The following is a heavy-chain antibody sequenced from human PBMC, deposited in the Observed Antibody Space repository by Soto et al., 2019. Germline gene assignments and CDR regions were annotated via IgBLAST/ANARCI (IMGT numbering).Heavy chain of an antibody. D-gene: IGHD6-6*01. V-gene: IGHV1-46*01. CDR3: ARVAARRGPGDY. Sequence: ASVKVSCKASGYTFTSYYMHWVRQAPGQGLEWMGIINPSGGSTSYAQKFQGRVSMTRDTSTSTVYMELSSLRSEDTAVYYCARVAARRGPGDYWGQGTLVTVSS. CDR2: INPSGGST. J-gene: IGHJ4*02. CDR1: GYTFTSYY.